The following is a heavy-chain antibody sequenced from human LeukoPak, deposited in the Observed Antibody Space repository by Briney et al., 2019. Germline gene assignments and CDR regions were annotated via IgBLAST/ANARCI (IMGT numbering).Heavy chain of an antibody. J-gene: IGHJ4*01. CDR1: GFTFSSYS. CDR3: VRGWSKGDGE. Sequence: GGSLRLSCAASGFTFSSYSMNWVRQAPGKGLEWVSAISGSGGSTSYADSVKGRFTISRDNSKNTLYLQMNSLRAEDTAVYYCVRGWSKGDGEWGQGTLVTV. D-gene: IGHD3-3*01. CDR2: ISGSGGST. V-gene: IGHV3-23*01.